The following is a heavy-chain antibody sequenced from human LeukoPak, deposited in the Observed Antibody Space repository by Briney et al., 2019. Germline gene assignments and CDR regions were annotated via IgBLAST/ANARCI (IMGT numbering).Heavy chain of an antibody. CDR1: GYSISSGYY. CDR3: ARAGRLAFKVDY. Sequence: QSSETLSLTCTVSGYSISSGYYWGWIRQPPGKGLEWIGSIYHSGSTYYNPSLKSRVTISVDTSKNQFSLKLSSVTAADTAAYYCARAGRLAFKVDYWGQGTLVTVSS. D-gene: IGHD1-26*01. J-gene: IGHJ4*02. CDR2: IYHSGST. V-gene: IGHV4-38-2*02.